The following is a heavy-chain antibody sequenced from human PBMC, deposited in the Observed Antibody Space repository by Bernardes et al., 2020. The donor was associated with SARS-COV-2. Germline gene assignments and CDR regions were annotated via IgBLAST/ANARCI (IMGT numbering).Heavy chain of an antibody. Sequence: GGSLRLSCAASGFTLSSYWMHWVRQVPGKGLVWVSRVNSDGSRTSYADSVKGRFTIFRDNAKNTLYLQMNSLRAEDTAVYYCAREEGYVLGLSYHYYGMDVWGQGTTVTVSS. V-gene: IGHV3-74*01. J-gene: IGHJ6*02. D-gene: IGHD5-12*01. CDR1: GFTLSSYW. CDR2: VNSDGSRT. CDR3: AREEGYVLGLSYHYYGMDV.